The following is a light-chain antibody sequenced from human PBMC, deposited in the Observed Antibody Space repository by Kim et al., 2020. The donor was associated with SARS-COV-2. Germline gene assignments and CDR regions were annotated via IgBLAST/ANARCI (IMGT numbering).Light chain of an antibody. CDR3: NSRDSSGNHWV. CDR2: GKN. J-gene: IGLJ3*02. V-gene: IGLV3-19*01. CDR1: SLRSYY. Sequence: LGQTVRMTCQGDSLRSYYASWYQQKPGQAPVLVIYGKNNRPSGIPDRFSGSSSGNTASLTITGAQAEDEADYYCNSRDSSGNHWVFGEGTQLTVL.